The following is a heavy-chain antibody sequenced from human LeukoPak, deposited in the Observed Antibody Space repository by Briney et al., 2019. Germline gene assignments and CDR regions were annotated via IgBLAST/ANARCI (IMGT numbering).Heavy chain of an antibody. Sequence: GGSLRLSCSASGFTFSDYDMNWVRQATGKGLEWVSSISGLSSYTYYGESVKGRFSISRDNAKNSLYLQMNSLGAEDTATYYCGRAFPPLRTSSAGDLWGQGILVTVS. CDR1: GFTFSDYD. D-gene: IGHD3-16*01. CDR2: ISGLSSYT. CDR3: GRAFPPLRTSSAGDL. V-gene: IGHV3-21*01. J-gene: IGHJ4*02.